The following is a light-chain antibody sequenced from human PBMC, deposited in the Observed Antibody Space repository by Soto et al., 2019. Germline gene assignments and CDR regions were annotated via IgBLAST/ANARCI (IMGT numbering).Light chain of an antibody. CDR2: EGS. CDR1: SSDVGSYNL. Sequence: QSVLTQPASVSGSPGQSMTISCAGTSSDVGSYNLVSWYQQHPGKAPKLMIYEGSKRPSGVSNRFSGSKSGNTASLTISGLQTEDEADYYCCSYARSSTSRVFGTGTKLTVL. J-gene: IGLJ1*01. V-gene: IGLV2-23*01. CDR3: CSYARSSTSRV.